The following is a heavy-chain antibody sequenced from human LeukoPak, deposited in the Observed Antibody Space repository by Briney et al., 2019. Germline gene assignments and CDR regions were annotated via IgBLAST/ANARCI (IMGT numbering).Heavy chain of an antibody. CDR1: GYTFTSYA. V-gene: IGHV1-69*13. J-gene: IGHJ4*02. CDR3: AAGNSHGGDY. CDR2: IIPIFGTA. Sequence: SVKVSCKASGYTFTSYAMNWVRQAPGQGLEWMGGIIPIFGTANYAQKFQGRVTITADESTSTAYMELSSLRSEDTAVYYCAAGNSHGGDYWGQGTLVTVSS. D-gene: IGHD4-23*01.